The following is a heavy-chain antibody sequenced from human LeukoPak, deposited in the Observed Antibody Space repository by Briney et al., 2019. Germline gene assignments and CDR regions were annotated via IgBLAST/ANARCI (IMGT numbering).Heavy chain of an antibody. CDR1: GGSISSGGYS. J-gene: IGHJ3*02. CDR2: INHSGST. Sequence: PSETLSLTCAVSGGSISSGGYSWSWIRQPPGKGLEWIVEINHSGSTNYNPSLKSRVTISVDTSKNQFSLKLSSVTAADMAVYYCARGPPYGGNSAVEDDAFDIWGQGTMVTVSS. D-gene: IGHD4-23*01. CDR3: ARGPPYGGNSAVEDDAFDI. V-gene: IGHV4-34*01.